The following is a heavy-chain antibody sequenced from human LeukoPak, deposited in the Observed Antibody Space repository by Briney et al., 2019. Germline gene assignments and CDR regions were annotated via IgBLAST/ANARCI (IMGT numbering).Heavy chain of an antibody. CDR2: IIPIFGTA. CDR1: GGTFSSYA. Sequence: SVKVSCKASGGTFSSYAISWVRQAPGQGLEWMGGIIPIFGTANYAQKFQGRVTITADESTSTAYMELSSLRSEDTAVYYCARAPTPYYGSGGYYYYMDVWGKGTTVTISS. CDR3: ARAPTPYYGSGGYYYYMDV. V-gene: IGHV1-69*13. D-gene: IGHD3-10*01. J-gene: IGHJ6*03.